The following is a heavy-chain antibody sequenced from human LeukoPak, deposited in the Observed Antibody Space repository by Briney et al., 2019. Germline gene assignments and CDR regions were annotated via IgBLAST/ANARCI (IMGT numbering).Heavy chain of an antibody. J-gene: IGHJ4*02. V-gene: IGHV3-23*01. Sequence: GGSLRLSCAVSGLTLSNYGMSWVRQAPGKGLEWVTGISDSGGRTNYADSVKGRFTISRDNPKNTLYLQMNSLRAEDTAVYFCAKRGVVIRVILVGFHKEAYYFDSWGQGALVTVSS. D-gene: IGHD3-22*01. CDR2: ISDSGGRT. CDR1: GLTLSNYG. CDR3: AKRGVVIRVILVGFHKEAYYFDS.